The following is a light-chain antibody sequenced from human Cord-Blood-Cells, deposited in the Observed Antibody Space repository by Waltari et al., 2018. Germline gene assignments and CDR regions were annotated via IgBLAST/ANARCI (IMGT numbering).Light chain of an antibody. CDR1: SSDVGGYNY. CDR3: SSYAGSNTYV. V-gene: IGLV2-8*01. J-gene: IGLJ1*01. CDR2: EVS. Sequence: QSALTQPPSASGSPGQSVTISCTGTSSDVGGYNYVSWYQQHPGKAPKLMIYEVSKRPSGVPDGFAGSKSGNTASLTVSGLHAEDEADYYCSSYAGSNTYVFGTGTKVTVL.